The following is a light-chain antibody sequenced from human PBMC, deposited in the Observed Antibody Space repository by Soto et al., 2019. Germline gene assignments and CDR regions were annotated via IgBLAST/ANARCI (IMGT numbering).Light chain of an antibody. CDR2: AAS. CDR3: QQSYSTPLT. J-gene: IGKJ4*01. CDR1: QSISSY. Sequence: DIQMTQSPSSLSASVGDRVTITCRASQSISSYLNWYQQKPGKAPKLLIYAASSLQSGVPSRFSGRGSGTDLALTISSLQPEDFATYYCQQSYSTPLTFGGGTKVEIK. V-gene: IGKV1-39*01.